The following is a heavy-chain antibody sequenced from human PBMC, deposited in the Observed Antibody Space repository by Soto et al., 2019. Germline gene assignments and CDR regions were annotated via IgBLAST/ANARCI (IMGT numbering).Heavy chain of an antibody. D-gene: IGHD3-9*01. V-gene: IGHV3-48*01. CDR1: GFTFSSYS. CDR3: ARDKFVINYDILTGYEGPIDY. CDR2: ISSSSSTI. J-gene: IGHJ4*02. Sequence: GGSLRLSCAASGFTFSSYSMNWVRQAPGKGLEWVSYISSSSSTIYYADSVKGRFTISRDNAKNSLYLQMNSLRAEDTAVYYCARDKFVINYDILTGYEGPIDYWGQGTLVTVSS.